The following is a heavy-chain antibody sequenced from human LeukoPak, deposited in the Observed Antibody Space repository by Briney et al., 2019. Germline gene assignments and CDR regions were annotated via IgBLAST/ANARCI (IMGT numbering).Heavy chain of an antibody. D-gene: IGHD3-16*02. V-gene: IGHV1-18*01. CDR1: GYTFTSYG. J-gene: IGHJ4*02. CDR2: IAAYNRNT. Sequence: ASVKVSCKASGYTFTSYGISWVRQAPGQGLEWMGWIAAYNRNTNYAQKLQGRVTMTTDTSTGTAYMELRSLRSDDTAVYYCARGLGSYPEIPADYWGQGTLVTVSS. CDR3: ARGLGSYPEIPADY.